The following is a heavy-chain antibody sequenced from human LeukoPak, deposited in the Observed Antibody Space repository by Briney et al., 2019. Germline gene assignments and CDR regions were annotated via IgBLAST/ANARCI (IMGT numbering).Heavy chain of an antibody. Sequence: PSETLSLTCTVSGGSISSSSYYWGWIRQPPGKGLEWIGSIYYSGSTYYNPSLTSRVTISVDTSKNQFSMKLSSVTAADTAVYYCARTLSRWDPFDYWGQGTLVTVSS. J-gene: IGHJ4*02. V-gene: IGHV4-39*07. CDR3: ARTLSRWDPFDY. D-gene: IGHD1-26*01. CDR2: IYYSGST. CDR1: GGSISSSSYY.